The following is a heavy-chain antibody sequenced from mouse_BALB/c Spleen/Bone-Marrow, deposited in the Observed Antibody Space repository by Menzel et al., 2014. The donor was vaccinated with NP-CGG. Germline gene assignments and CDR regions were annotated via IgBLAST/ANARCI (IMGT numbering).Heavy chain of an antibody. CDR3: ARPYDFGAWFAY. CDR2: ISGGGSYT. Sequence: VQLKESGGDLVKPGGSLKLSCAASGFTFSSYGMSWVRQTPDRRLEWVATISGGGSYTYYPDSVKGRFTISRDNAKNTLYLQMSSLKSEDTAMYYCARPYDFGAWFAYWGQRTLVTVSA. D-gene: IGHD2-4*01. CDR1: GFTFSSYG. J-gene: IGHJ3*01. V-gene: IGHV5-6*01.